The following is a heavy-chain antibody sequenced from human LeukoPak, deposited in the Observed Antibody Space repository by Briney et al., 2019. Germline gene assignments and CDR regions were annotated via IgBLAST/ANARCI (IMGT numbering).Heavy chain of an antibody. CDR2: IYSGGST. J-gene: IGHJ6*03. CDR3: ARAVAGTGPHYYSYYMDV. D-gene: IGHD6-19*01. V-gene: IGHV3-53*01. Sequence: GGSLRLSCAASGFTVSSNYMSWVPQAPGKGWEWGSVIYSGGSTYYAESVKGRFTSSRDNSKTTLYLQMNSLRAEDTTVYYCARAVAGTGPHYYSYYMDVGGKGTTVTVSS. CDR1: GFTVSSNY.